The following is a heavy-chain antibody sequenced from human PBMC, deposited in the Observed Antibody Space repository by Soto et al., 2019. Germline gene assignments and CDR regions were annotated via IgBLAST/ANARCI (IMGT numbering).Heavy chain of an antibody. V-gene: IGHV6-1*01. D-gene: IGHD2-15*01. CDR1: GDSVSSNSAA. Sequence: SQTLSLTYAISGDSVSSNSAAWNWIRQSPSRGLEWLGRTYYRSKWYNDYAVSVKSRITINPDTSKNQFSLQLNSVTPEDTAVYYCARDLAYFFCSSPHLLDLFYPRGQGSLVTVSS. J-gene: IGHJ5*02. CDR2: TYYRSKWYN. CDR3: ARDLAYFFCSSPHLLDLFYP.